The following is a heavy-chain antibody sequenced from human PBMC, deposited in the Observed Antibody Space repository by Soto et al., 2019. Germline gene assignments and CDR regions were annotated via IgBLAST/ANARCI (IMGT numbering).Heavy chain of an antibody. CDR3: ARDRILGGFGRTYYFDY. CDR1: GFTFSSYS. D-gene: IGHD1-1*01. Sequence: EVQLVESGGGLVQPGGSLRLSCAASGFTFSSYSMHWVRQAPGKGLEYVSGISSNGGNTYYANSVKGRFTISRDNSKNXXYLQMGSLRDEDRAVYYCARDRILGGFGRTYYFDYWGQGTVVTVSS. CDR2: ISSNGGNT. J-gene: IGHJ4*02. V-gene: IGHV3-64*01.